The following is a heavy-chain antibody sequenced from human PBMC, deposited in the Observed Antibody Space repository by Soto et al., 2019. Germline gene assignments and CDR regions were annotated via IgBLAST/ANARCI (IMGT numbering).Heavy chain of an antibody. V-gene: IGHV3-30-3*01. CDR3: ARDGATVTTQDAFDI. CDR1: GFTFSSYA. CDR2: ISYDGSNK. J-gene: IGHJ3*02. Sequence: QVQLVESGGGEVQPGRSLRLSCAASGFTFSSYAMHWVRQAPGKGLEWVAVISYDGSNKYYADSVKGRFTISRDNSKNTLYLQMNSLRAEDTAVYYCARDGATVTTQDAFDIWGQGTMVTVSS. D-gene: IGHD4-17*01.